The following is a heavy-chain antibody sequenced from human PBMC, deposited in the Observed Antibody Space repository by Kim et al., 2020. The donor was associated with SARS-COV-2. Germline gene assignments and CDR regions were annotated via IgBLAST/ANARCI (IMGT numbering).Heavy chain of an antibody. CDR2: IYYSGST. CDR3: ARARPFAHPGIVVVKSWFDP. V-gene: IGHV4-31*03. D-gene: IGHD3-22*01. Sequence: SETLSLTCTVSGGSISSGGYYWSWIRQHPGKGLEWIGYIYYSGSTYYNPSLKSRVTISVDTSKNQFSLKLSSVTAADTAVYYCARARPFAHPGIVVVKSWFDPWGQGTLVTVSS. CDR1: GGSISSGGYY. J-gene: IGHJ5*02.